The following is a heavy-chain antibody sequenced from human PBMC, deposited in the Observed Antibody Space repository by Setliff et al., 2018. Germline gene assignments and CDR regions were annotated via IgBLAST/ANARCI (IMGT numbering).Heavy chain of an antibody. CDR2: ISYDGSNK. CDR1: GFTFRSYA. CDR3: ARDPGLHYDSSYYYMDV. V-gene: IGHV3-30*04. J-gene: IGHJ6*03. D-gene: IGHD3-22*01. Sequence: LRLSCAASGFTFRSYAMHWVRQAPGKGLEWVAVISYDGSNKYYADSVKGRFTISRDNSKNTLYLQMNSLRAEDTAVYYCARDPGLHYDSSYYYMDVWGKGTTVTVSS.